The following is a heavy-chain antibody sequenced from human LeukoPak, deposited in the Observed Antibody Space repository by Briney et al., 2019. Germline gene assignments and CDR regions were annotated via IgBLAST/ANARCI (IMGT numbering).Heavy chain of an antibody. CDR1: GGSVSSGSYY. CDR3: ARVRYSYGYFVYYFDY. V-gene: IGHV4-61*01. J-gene: IGHJ4*02. Sequence: SETLSLTCTVSGGSVSSGSYYWSWIRQPPGKGLEWIGYIYYSGSTNYNPSLKSRVTISVDTSKNQFSLKLSSVTAADTAVYYCARVRYSYGYFVYYFDYWGQGTLVTVSS. D-gene: IGHD5-18*01. CDR2: IYYSGST.